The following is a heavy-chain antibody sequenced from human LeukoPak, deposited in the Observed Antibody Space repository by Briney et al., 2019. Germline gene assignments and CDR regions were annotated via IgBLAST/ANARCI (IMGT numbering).Heavy chain of an antibody. J-gene: IGHJ4*02. V-gene: IGHV3-48*02. CDR2: ISISTSDI. CDR3: ARDYLYAFDY. Sequence: GGSLRLSCAASGFTLSSYWMSWVRQAPGKGLEWISYISISTSDIYYADSVKGQFTISRDNARNSLYLQMNSLRDEDTAVYYCARDYLYAFDYWGQGTLVTVSS. CDR1: GFTLSSYW. D-gene: IGHD2-2*01.